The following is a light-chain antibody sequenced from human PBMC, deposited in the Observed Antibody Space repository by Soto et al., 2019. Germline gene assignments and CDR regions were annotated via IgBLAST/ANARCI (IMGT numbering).Light chain of an antibody. CDR1: SSDVGIYNY. CDR3: SSYTSSSTYV. J-gene: IGLJ1*01. V-gene: IGLV2-14*01. Sequence: QSALTQPASVSGSPGQSITISCTGTSSDVGIYNYVSWYQQHPGKAPQLMIYDVSNRPSGVSNRFSGSKSGNTASLTISGLQAEDEADYYCSSYTSSSTYVFGTGTKLTVL. CDR2: DVS.